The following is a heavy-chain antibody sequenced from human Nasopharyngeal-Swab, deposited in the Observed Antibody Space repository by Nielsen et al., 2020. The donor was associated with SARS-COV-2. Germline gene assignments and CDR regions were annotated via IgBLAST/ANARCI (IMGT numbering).Heavy chain of an antibody. CDR3: VKDFKAFVGGGYIDS. CDR1: GFSFSSHA. Sequence: GESLKISCAASGFSFSSHAMHWVRQAPGKGLEWVAVISFDGSNQYYSDSVRGRFTLSRDNSRSTLYLQMSSLGPADTALYYCVKDFKAFVGGGYIDSWGRGTLVTVSS. J-gene: IGHJ4*02. V-gene: IGHV3-30*18. D-gene: IGHD1-26*01. CDR2: ISFDGSNQ.